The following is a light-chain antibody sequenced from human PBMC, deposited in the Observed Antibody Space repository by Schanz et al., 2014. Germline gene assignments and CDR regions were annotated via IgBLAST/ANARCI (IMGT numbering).Light chain of an antibody. CDR1: SSDVGGYNY. J-gene: IGLJ3*02. CDR2: EVT. Sequence: QSALTQPASVSGSPGQSVTISCTGTSSDVGGYNYVSWYQQHPGKAPKLMIYEVTKRPSGVPDRFSGSKSGNTAFLTVSGVQAEDEADYYCSSYTSSSTRVFGGGTKLTVL. CDR3: SSYTSSSTRV. V-gene: IGLV2-14*01.